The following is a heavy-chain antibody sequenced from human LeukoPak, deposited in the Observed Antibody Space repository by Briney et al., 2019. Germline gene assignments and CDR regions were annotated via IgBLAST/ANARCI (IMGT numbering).Heavy chain of an antibody. D-gene: IGHD6-13*01. J-gene: IGHJ4*02. Sequence: PSETLSLTCAVYGGSFSGYYWSWIRQPPGKGLEWIGEINHSGSTNYNPSLKSRVTISVDTSKNQFSLKLSSVTAADTAVYYCARGRQQLVRSFLDYWGQGTLVTVSS. V-gene: IGHV4-34*01. CDR1: GGSFSGYY. CDR2: INHSGST. CDR3: ARGRQQLVRSFLDY.